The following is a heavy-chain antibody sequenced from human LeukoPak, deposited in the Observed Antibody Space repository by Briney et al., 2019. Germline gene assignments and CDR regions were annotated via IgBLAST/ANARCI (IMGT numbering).Heavy chain of an antibody. V-gene: IGHV5-51*01. Sequence: GESLKISFQCSGYSFTTYWIAWVRQMPGKGLEWMGIIYPGDSDTRYSPSFQGQVTISADKSINTAYLQWSSLKASDTAIYYCARLGHYYDSSGYLPYNYWGQGTLVTVSS. CDR2: IYPGDSDT. CDR3: ARLGHYYDSSGYLPYNY. CDR1: GYSFTTYW. J-gene: IGHJ4*02. D-gene: IGHD3-22*01.